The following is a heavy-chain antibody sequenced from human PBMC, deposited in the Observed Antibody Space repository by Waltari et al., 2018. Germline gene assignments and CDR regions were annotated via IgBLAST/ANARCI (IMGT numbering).Heavy chain of an antibody. V-gene: IGHV3-21*01. Sequence: EVQVVESGGGLVKPGGSRRLSCTASGFTFSSYRMYWVRQAPGKGLEWVSSISGTSHYIYYSDSVRGRFTISRDNPKNSLYLQMNSLRAEDTAVYYCARGSATTVTTRGPTDYWGQGTLVTVSS. CDR2: ISGTSHYI. D-gene: IGHD4-17*01. CDR3: ARGSATTVTTRGPTDY. J-gene: IGHJ4*02. CDR1: GFTFSSYR.